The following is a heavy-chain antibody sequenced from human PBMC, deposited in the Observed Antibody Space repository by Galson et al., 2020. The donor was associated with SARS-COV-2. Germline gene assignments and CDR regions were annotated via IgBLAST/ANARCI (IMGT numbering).Heavy chain of an antibody. CDR1: GGSIRSSNYY. CDR3: ARQILTGYYSFYYFDF. V-gene: IGHV4-39*01. Sequence: SETLSLTCTVSGGSIRSSNYYWGWVRQPPGEGLEWIGRNYYTESNYYNPTLTSRVTMSVDTARNQFSLKLSSVTAADTAVYYCARQILTGYYSFYYFDFWGQGTLVTVSS. D-gene: IGHD3-9*01. J-gene: IGHJ4*02. CDR2: NYYTESN.